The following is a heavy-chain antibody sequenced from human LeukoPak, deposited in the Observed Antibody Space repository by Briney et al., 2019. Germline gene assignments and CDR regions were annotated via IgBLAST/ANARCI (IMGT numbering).Heavy chain of an antibody. J-gene: IGHJ4*02. CDR3: AKDGTQWLVHQEYFDY. Sequence: GGSLRLSCAASGFTFDDYAMHWVRQAPGKGLEWVSGISWNSGSIGYADSVKGRFTISRDNSKNTLYLQMNSLRAEDTAVYYCAKDGTQWLVHQEYFDYWGQGTLVTVSS. V-gene: IGHV3-9*01. CDR2: ISWNSGSI. CDR1: GFTFDDYA. D-gene: IGHD6-19*01.